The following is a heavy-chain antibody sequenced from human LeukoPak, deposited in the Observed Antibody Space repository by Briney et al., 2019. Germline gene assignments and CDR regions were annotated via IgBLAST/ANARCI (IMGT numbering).Heavy chain of an antibody. CDR3: ANNDEPGIAAAGTYY. CDR1: GFTFSSYG. V-gene: IGHV3-30*02. CDR2: IRYDGSNK. Sequence: GGSLRLSCAASGFTFSSYGMHWVRQAPGKGLEWVAFIRYDGSNKYYADSVKGRFTISRDNSKNTLYLQMNSLRAEDTAVYYCANNDEPGIAAAGTYYWGQGTLVTVSS. J-gene: IGHJ4*02. D-gene: IGHD6-13*01.